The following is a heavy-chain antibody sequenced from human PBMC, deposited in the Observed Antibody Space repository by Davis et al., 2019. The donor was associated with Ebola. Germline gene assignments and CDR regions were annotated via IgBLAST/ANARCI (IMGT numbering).Heavy chain of an antibody. D-gene: IGHD6-13*01. CDR3: ARDSMAAAGRPSYFDY. Sequence: GESLKISCAASGFTFSSYAMHWVRQAPGKGLEWVAVISYDGSNKYYADSVKGRFTISRDNSKNTLYLQMNSLRAEDTAVYYCARDSMAAAGRPSYFDYWGQGTLVTVSS. V-gene: IGHV3-30*04. CDR1: GFTFSSYA. J-gene: IGHJ4*02. CDR2: ISYDGSNK.